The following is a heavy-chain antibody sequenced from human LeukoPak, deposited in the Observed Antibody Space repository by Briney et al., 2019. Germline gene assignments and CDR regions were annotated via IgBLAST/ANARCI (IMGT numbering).Heavy chain of an antibody. CDR2: IYYSGST. V-gene: IGHV4-59*01. CDR3: ASGPRSYYDFWRGYYTGSWFDP. J-gene: IGHJ5*02. D-gene: IGHD3-3*01. Sequence: SETLSLTCTVSGGSISSYYWSWIRQPPGKGLEWIGYIYYSGSTNYNPSLKSRVTISVDTSKNQFSLKLSSVTAADTAVYYCASGPRSYYDFWRGYYTGSWFDPWGQGTLVTVSS. CDR1: GGSISSYY.